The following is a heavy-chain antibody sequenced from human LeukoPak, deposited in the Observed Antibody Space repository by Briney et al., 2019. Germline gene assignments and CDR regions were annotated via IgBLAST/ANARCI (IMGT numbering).Heavy chain of an antibody. CDR1: GFTLSSYA. Sequence: GGSLRLSCTASGFTLSSYAIHWVRQAPGKGLEWVSVIYLDGSKIYYADSVKGRFTLSRDNSKNTLYLQMNSLIAEDTAVYYCVRDDSGSVIRGVLHYWGQGALVTVFS. V-gene: IGHV3-33*01. J-gene: IGHJ4*02. D-gene: IGHD3-10*01. CDR3: VRDDSGSVIRGVLHY. CDR2: IYLDGSKI.